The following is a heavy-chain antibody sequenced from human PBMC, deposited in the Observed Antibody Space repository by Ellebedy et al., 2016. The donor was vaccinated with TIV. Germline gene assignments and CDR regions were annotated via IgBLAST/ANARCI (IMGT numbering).Heavy chain of an antibody. V-gene: IGHV3-30-3*01. CDR3: ARVGFKGGDGSITWGDDY. J-gene: IGHJ4*02. D-gene: IGHD5-24*01. CDR1: GFTFSSYA. CDR2: ISYDGSNK. Sequence: GESLKISCAASGFTFSSYAMHWVRQAPGTGLEWVAVISYDGSNKYYADSVKGRFTISRDNSKNTLYLQMNSLRAEDTAGYYCARVGFKGGDGSITWGDDYWGQGTLVTVSS.